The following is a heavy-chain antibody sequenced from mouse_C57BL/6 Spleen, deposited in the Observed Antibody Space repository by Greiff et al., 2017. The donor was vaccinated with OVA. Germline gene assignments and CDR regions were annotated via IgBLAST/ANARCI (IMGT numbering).Heavy chain of an antibody. CDR2: IYPGDGDT. V-gene: IGHV1-82*01. J-gene: IGHJ3*01. Sequence: VKLVESGPELVKPGASVKISCKASGYAFSSSWMNWVKQRPGKGLEWIGRIYPGDGDTNYNGKFKGKATLTADKSSSTAYMQLSSLTSEDSAVYFCARTYGSSYENAYWGQGTLVTVSA. D-gene: IGHD1-1*01. CDR3: ARTYGSSYENAY. CDR1: GYAFSSSW.